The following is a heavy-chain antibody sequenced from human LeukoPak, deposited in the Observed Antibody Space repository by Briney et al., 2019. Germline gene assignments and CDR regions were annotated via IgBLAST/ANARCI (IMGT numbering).Heavy chain of an antibody. CDR1: GGSISSGSYY. CDR3: ARDERYCSSTSCYFRFDP. Sequence: PSQTLSLTCTVSGGSISSGSYYWSWIRQPAGKGLEWIGRTYTSGSTNYNPSLKSRVTISVDTSKNQFSLKLSSVTAADTAVYYCARDERYCSSTSCYFRFDPWGQGTLVTVSS. CDR2: TYTSGST. V-gene: IGHV4-61*02. D-gene: IGHD2-2*01. J-gene: IGHJ5*02.